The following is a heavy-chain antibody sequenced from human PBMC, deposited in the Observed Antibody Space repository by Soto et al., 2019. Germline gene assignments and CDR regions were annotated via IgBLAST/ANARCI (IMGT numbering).Heavy chain of an antibody. CDR2: INPSGGST. D-gene: IGHD3-22*01. V-gene: IGHV1-46*01. J-gene: IGHJ6*02. CDR1: GYTFTSYY. CDR3: ARVSTSGYTLSDGMDV. Sequence: ASVKVSCKASGYTFTSYYMHWVRQAPGQGLEWMGIINPSGGSTSYAQKFQGRVTMTRDTSTSTVYMELSSLRSEDTAVYYCARVSTSGYTLSDGMDVWGQGTTVTVSS.